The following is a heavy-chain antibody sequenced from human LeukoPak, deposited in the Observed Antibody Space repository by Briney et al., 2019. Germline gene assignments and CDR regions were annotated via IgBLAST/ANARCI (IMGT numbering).Heavy chain of an antibody. Sequence: VKVSCEASGYTFTSYDINWVRQATGQGLEWMGWMNPNSGNTGYAQKFQGRVTMTRNTSISTAYMELSSLRSEDTAVYYCARSPAGGQLRRVGTFDYWGQGILVTVSS. J-gene: IGHJ4*02. CDR3: ARSPAGGQLRRVGTFDY. CDR2: MNPNSGNT. D-gene: IGHD6-6*01. CDR1: GYTFTSYD. V-gene: IGHV1-8*01.